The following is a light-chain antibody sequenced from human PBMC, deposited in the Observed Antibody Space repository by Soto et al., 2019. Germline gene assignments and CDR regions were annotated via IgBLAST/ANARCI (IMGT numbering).Light chain of an antibody. V-gene: IGKV3-15*01. CDR1: QSISSA. CDR2: GAS. CDR3: QQYKKWPGT. Sequence: EIMMTQSPATLSVSPGERATLSCRASQSISSALAWYQQKPGQAPRLLIYGASIRATGVQAPVGGSGAGTEVTLTLCSLQSEDFAVYYCQQYKKWPGTFGQGNNVDIK. J-gene: IGKJ1*01.